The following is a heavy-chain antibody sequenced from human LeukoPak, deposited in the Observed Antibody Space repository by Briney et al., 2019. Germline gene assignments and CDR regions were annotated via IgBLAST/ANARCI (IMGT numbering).Heavy chain of an antibody. V-gene: IGHV3-9*01. CDR3: AKAMSAFDI. CDR2: ISWNSGSI. J-gene: IGHJ3*02. Sequence: GGSLRLSCAASGFTFDDYGMSWVRQAPGKGLEWVSGISWNSGSIGYADSVKGRFTISRDNAKNSLYLQMNSLRAEDTALYYCAKAMSAFDIWGQGTMVTVSS. CDR1: GFTFDDYG.